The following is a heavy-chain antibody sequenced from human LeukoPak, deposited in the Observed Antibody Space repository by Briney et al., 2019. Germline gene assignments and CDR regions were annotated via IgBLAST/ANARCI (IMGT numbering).Heavy chain of an antibody. CDR3: ARGTIFDNYGMDV. Sequence: GGSLRLSCAASGFSFSSYGMHWVRQAPGKGLEWVSLISNDGTDQYYADSVKGRFTISRDRSKVTVYLQIDSLRAEDTAVYFCARGTIFDNYGMDVWGQGTTVTVSS. D-gene: IGHD3-3*01. CDR1: GFSFSSYG. CDR2: ISNDGTDQ. V-gene: IGHV3-30*03. J-gene: IGHJ6*02.